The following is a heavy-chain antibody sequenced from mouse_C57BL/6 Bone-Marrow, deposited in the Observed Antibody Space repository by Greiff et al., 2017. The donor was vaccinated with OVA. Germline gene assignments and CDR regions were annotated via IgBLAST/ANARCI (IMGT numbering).Heavy chain of an antibody. J-gene: IGHJ3*01. CDR3: ARGGLRGTY. Sequence: QVQLQQPGAELVKPGASVKLSCKASGYTFTSYWMHWVKQRPGQGLEWIGMIHPNSGSTNYNEKVKSKATMPVDKYSSTAYMQLSSLTSEDSAVYSCARGGLRGTYWGQGTLVTVSA. D-gene: IGHD1-1*01. V-gene: IGHV1-64*01. CDR2: IHPNSGST. CDR1: GYTFTSYW.